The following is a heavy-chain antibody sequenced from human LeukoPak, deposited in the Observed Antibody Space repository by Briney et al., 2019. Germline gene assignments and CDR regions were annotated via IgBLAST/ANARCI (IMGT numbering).Heavy chain of an antibody. J-gene: IGHJ4*02. D-gene: IGHD3-22*01. V-gene: IGHV4-31*03. Sequence: PSETLSLTCTVSGGSIRSGGYYWSWIRQHPGKGLEWIGYISYSGTTYHNPSLKSRVTISIDTSKSQFSLKLSSVTAADTAVYYCARDASGYYLFDYWGQGTLVTVSS. CDR2: ISYSGTT. CDR3: ARDASGYYLFDY. CDR1: GGSIRSGGYY.